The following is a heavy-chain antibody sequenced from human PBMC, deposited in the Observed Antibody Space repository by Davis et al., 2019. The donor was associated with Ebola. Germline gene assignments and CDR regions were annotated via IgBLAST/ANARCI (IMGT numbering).Heavy chain of an antibody. CDR2: INHSGST. CDR1: GGSFSGYY. CDR3: ARVLLRNWFDP. V-gene: IGHV4-34*01. Sequence: SETLSLTCAVYGGSFSGYYWSWIRQPPGKGLEWIGEINHSGSTNYNPSLKSRVTISVDTSKNQFSLKLGSVTAADTAVYYCARVLLRNWFDPWGQGTLVTVSS. D-gene: IGHD3-10*01. J-gene: IGHJ5*02.